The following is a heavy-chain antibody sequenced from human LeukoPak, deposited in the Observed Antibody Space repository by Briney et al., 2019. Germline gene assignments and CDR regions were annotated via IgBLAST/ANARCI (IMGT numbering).Heavy chain of an antibody. J-gene: IGHJ4*02. CDR3: AAGEPYVY. CDR2: IWYDGSNK. CDR1: GFTFSSYA. D-gene: IGHD1-14*01. Sequence: GGSLRLSCAASGFTFSSYAMSWVRQAPGKGLEWVAIIWYDGSNKYYADSVKGRFTISRDNSENTLYLQMNSLRAEDTAVYFCAAGEPYVYWGQGTLVTVSS. V-gene: IGHV3-33*08.